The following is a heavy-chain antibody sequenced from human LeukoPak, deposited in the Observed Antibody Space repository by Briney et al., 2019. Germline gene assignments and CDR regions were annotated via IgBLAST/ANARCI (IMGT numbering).Heavy chain of an antibody. CDR3: ARDGGPTTEDYGDYVSRYFFS. Sequence: KSLRLTCAVYGVSFSSYSLHWVRQAPGKGLEWVADISYGGSTTYYADSVKRRSTISRANTKNTLFLQRSITRADATAVYYSARDGGPTTEDYGDYVSRYFFSWGQGTLVTVSS. CDR1: GVSFSSYS. CDR2: ISYGGSTT. J-gene: IGHJ4*02. V-gene: IGHV3-30-3*01. D-gene: IGHD4-17*01.